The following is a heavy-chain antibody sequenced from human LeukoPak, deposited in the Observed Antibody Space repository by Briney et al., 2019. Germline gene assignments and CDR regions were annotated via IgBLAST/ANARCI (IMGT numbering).Heavy chain of an antibody. CDR3: AKDGGLWVSAHWGDS. D-gene: IGHD7-27*01. J-gene: IGHJ4*02. CDR1: GFTFSSYT. V-gene: IGHV3-23*01. Sequence: GGSLRLSCAASGFTFSSYTMSWVRQAPGKGLEWVSTITTSDGNTYYADSVKGRFTVSRNNSKNTLFLQMNSLRAEDTAVYYCAKDGGLWVSAHWGDSWGRGTLVTVSS. CDR2: ITTSDGNT.